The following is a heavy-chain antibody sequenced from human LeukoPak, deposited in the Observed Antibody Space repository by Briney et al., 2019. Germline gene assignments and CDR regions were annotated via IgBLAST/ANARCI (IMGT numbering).Heavy chain of an antibody. J-gene: IGHJ4*02. CDR1: GYSISSGYY. Sequence: SSETLSLTCAVSGYSISSGYYWGWIRPPPGKGLEWIGSIYHSGSTYYNPPLKSRVTISVDTSKNQFSLKLSSVTAADTAVYYCAREILLAAADYYFDYWGQGTLVTVSS. D-gene: IGHD6-13*01. CDR2: IYHSGST. CDR3: AREILLAAADYYFDY. V-gene: IGHV4-38-2*02.